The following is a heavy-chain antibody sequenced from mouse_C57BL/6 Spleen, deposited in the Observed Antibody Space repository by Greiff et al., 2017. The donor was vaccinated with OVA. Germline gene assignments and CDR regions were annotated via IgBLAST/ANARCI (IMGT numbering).Heavy chain of an antibody. J-gene: IGHJ4*01. CDR2: INPSTGGT. D-gene: IGHD1-1*01. Sequence: VQLKESGPELVKPGASVKISCKASGYSFTGYYMNWVKQSPEKSLEWIGEINPSTGGTTYNQKFKAKATLTVDKPSSTAYMQLKSLTSEDSAVYYCARPVVATGAMDYWGQGTSVTVSS. CDR1: GYSFTGYY. V-gene: IGHV1-42*01. CDR3: ARPVVATGAMDY.